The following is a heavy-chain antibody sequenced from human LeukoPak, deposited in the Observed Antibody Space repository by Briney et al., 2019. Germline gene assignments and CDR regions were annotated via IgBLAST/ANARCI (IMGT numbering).Heavy chain of an antibody. Sequence: ASVNVSCKASVYTFTNYGITWVRQAPGQGVEWMGWISGYQGSRKYAPNFEDRRTMTIDTSTRTAYMYLRSLRCDETATYFCARSDLGTINAGPFNNWGQGTLVAVSS. CDR1: VYTFTNYG. D-gene: IGHD2-8*01. CDR2: ISGYQGSR. CDR3: ARSDLGTINAGPFNN. V-gene: IGHV1-18*01. J-gene: IGHJ4*02.